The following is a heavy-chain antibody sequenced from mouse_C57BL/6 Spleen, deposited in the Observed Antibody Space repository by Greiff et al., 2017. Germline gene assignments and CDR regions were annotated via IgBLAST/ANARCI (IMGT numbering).Heavy chain of an antibody. CDR1: GFTFSDYG. J-gene: IGHJ4*01. Sequence: EVHLVESGGGLVKPGGSLKLSCAASGFTFSDYGMHWVRQAPEKGLEWVAYISSGSSTIYYADTVKGRFTISRDNAKNTLFLQMTSLRSEDTAMYYCAYYYGSAYAMDYWGQRTSVTVSS. CDR3: AYYYGSAYAMDY. V-gene: IGHV5-17*01. D-gene: IGHD1-1*01. CDR2: ISSGSSTI.